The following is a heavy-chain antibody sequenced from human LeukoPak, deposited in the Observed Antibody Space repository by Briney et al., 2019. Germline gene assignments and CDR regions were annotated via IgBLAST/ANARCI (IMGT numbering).Heavy chain of an antibody. Sequence: GGSLRLSCAASGFTFSSYGMHWVRQAPGKGLEWVAVISYDGSNKYYADSVKGRFTISRDNSKNTLYLQMNSLRAEDTAVYYCAREMSTVEFDYWGQGTLATVSS. CDR3: AREMSTVEFDY. J-gene: IGHJ4*02. D-gene: IGHD4-23*01. CDR2: ISYDGSNK. CDR1: GFTFSSYG. V-gene: IGHV3-30*03.